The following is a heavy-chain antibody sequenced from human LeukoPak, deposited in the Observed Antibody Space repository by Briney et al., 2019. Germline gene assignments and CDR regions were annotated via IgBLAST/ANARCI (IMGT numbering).Heavy chain of an antibody. CDR1: GDTISDKRYH. J-gene: IGHJ4*02. D-gene: IGHD3-10*01. Sequence: SETLSLTCTLCGDTISDKRYHAVWIRQPPGKGLEWIGSIHYSGSTFYNPSLKSRVTISADTSKNQFSLRLSLVTATATAAYYSSRGMGWAYYDYSDYRGQGNLVTVSS. V-gene: IGHV4-39*01. CDR2: IHYSGST. CDR3: SRGMGWAYYDYSDY.